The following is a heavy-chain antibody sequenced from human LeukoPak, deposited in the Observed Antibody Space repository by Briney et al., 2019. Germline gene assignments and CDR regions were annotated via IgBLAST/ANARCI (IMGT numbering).Heavy chain of an antibody. Sequence: PGGSLRLSCAASGFTFSSYAMSWVRQAPGKGLEGVSAISGSGGSTYYADSVKGRFTISRDNSKNTLYLQMNSLRAEDTAVYYCAKAPDGSGSYYWDYWGQGTLVTVSS. CDR1: GFTFSSYA. D-gene: IGHD3-10*01. J-gene: IGHJ4*02. CDR2: ISGSGGST. V-gene: IGHV3-23*01. CDR3: AKAPDGSGSYYWDY.